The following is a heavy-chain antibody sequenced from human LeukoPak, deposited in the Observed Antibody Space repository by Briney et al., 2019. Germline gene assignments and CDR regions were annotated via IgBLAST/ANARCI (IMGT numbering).Heavy chain of an antibody. J-gene: IGHJ5*02. V-gene: IGHV3-NL1*01. CDR3: ARGISPSMDNWFDP. CDR1: GFTFSSYG. D-gene: IGHD2-21*01. Sequence: GGSLRLSCAASGFTFSSYGMHWVRQAPGKGLEWVSVIYSGGSTYYADSVKGRFTISRHNSKNTLYLQMNSLRAEDTAVYYCARGISPSMDNWFDPWGQGTLVTVSS. CDR2: IYSGGST.